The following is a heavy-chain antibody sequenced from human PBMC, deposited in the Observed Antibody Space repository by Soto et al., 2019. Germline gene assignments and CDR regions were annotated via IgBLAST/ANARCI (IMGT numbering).Heavy chain of an antibody. CDR2: GAYSRGT. J-gene: IGHJ4*02. CDR1: GGSIANNNYF. Sequence: PSETLSLTCTVSGGSIANNNYFWDWFRQPPGKVLDWIGSGAYSRGTYKNPSLKSRVTVSVDTSKNQFSLKLTSVTAADTAVYYCAKVVVGATSHSDFDSWGQGTLVTVSS. V-gene: IGHV4-39*01. D-gene: IGHD2-15*01. CDR3: AKVVVGATSHSDFDS.